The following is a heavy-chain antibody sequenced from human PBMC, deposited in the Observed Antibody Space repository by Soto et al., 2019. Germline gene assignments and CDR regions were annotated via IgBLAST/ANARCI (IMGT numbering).Heavy chain of an antibody. D-gene: IGHD3-3*01. V-gene: IGHV3-30-3*01. J-gene: IGHJ6*02. CDR1: GFTFSSYA. CDR3: PRGYDFWSGYYYPYGMDV. CDR2: ISFDGSYK. Sequence: GSLRLSCSASGFTFSSYAMHWVRQAPGKGLEWVAVISFDGSYKYYADSVKGRFTISRDNSKNTLCLQMNSLRAEDTAVYYCPRGYDFWSGYYYPYGMDVWGQGTTVTVSS.